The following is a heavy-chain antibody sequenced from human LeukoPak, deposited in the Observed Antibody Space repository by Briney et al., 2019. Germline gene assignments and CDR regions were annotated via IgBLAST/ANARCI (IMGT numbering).Heavy chain of an antibody. CDR3: AVLNSGWRFQH. D-gene: IGHD6-19*01. CDR1: GFTVSNNY. CDR2: IYSGGDT. J-gene: IGHJ1*01. Sequence: GGSLRLSCAVSGFTVSNNYMSWVRQAPGKGLECVSLIYSGGDTYYADSVKGRFTISRDNSKNTLYLQMSSLRAEDTAVYYCAVLNSGWRFQHWGQGTLVTVSS. V-gene: IGHV3-53*01.